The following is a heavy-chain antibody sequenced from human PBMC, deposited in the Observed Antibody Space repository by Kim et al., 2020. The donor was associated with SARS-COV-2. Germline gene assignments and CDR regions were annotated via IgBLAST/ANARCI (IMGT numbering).Heavy chain of an antibody. Sequence: SETLSLTCTVSGGSISSYYWSWIRQPPGKGLEWIGYIYYSGSTNYNPSLKSRVTISVDTSKNQFSLKLSSVTAADTAVYYCARGLAVAGAYHYYGMDVWGQGTTVTVSS. V-gene: IGHV4-59*01. J-gene: IGHJ6*02. CDR3: ARGLAVAGAYHYYGMDV. CDR1: GGSISSYY. CDR2: IYYSGST. D-gene: IGHD6-19*01.